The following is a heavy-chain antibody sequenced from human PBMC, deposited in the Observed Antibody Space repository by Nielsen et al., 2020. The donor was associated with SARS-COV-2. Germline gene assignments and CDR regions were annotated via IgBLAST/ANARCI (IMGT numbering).Heavy chain of an antibody. V-gene: IGHV1-69*06. CDR1: GGTINVYT. CDR2: IIPLSGTA. Sequence: SVKVSCKASGGTINVYTLTWVRQAPGQGLEWMGGIIPLSGTANYAQKFQGRVTITADKSTSTAYMELSSLRSEDTAVYYCARNSPYDSSGSHFDYWGQGTLVTVSS. J-gene: IGHJ4*02. CDR3: ARNSPYDSSGSHFDY. D-gene: IGHD3-22*01.